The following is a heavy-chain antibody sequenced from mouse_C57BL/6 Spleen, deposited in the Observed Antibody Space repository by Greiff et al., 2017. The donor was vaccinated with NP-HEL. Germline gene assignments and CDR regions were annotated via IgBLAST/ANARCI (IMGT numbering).Heavy chain of an antibody. CDR1: GFNIKDDY. V-gene: IGHV14-4*01. CDR2: IDPEIGDT. Sequence: EVMLVESGAELVRPGASVKLSCTASGFNIKDDYMHWVKQRPEQGLEWIGWIDPEIGDTEYASKFQGKATITADTSSNTAYLQLSSLTSEDTAVYYCTTGSGYWFAYWGQGTLVTVSA. J-gene: IGHJ3*01. CDR3: TTGSGYWFAY. D-gene: IGHD3-2*02.